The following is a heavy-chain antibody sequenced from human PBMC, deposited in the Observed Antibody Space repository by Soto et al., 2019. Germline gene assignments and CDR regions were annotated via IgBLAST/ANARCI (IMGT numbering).Heavy chain of an antibody. CDR1: GGAFRGYY. Sequence: SETLSLTCAVYGGAFRGYYWSWIRQPPGKGLEWLCEINDSGSTNYNPSLKSRITISLDTSKKEISLRLSSVTAADTAVYYCARERGRYCSGESCYPFGPWGQGALVTVSS. J-gene: IGHJ5*02. CDR3: ARERGRYCSGESCYPFGP. CDR2: INDSGST. V-gene: IGHV4-34*01. D-gene: IGHD2-15*01.